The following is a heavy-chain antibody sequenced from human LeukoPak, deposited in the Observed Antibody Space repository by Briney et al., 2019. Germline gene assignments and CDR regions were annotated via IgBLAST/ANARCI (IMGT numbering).Heavy chain of an antibody. CDR1: GGSFSGYY. CDR2: INHSGST. J-gene: IGHJ6*04. CDR3: AREKLWFGELLYEEMDV. D-gene: IGHD3-10*01. V-gene: IGHV4-34*01. Sequence: PSETLSLTCAVYGGSFSGYYWSWIRQPPGKGLEWIGEINHSGSTNYYPSFKNRVTISVDTSKNQFSLKLSSVTAADTAVYYCAREKLWFGELLYEEMDVWGKGTTVTVSS.